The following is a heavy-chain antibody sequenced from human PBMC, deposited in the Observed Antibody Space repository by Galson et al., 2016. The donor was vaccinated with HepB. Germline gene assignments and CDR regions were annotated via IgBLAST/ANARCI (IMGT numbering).Heavy chain of an antibody. V-gene: IGHV3-23*01. CDR3: ASAFCYVITCHIDY. CDR1: GFVFRNYA. CDR2: IGDDGGTT. D-gene: IGHD3-10*02. Sequence: SLRLSCAASGFVFRNYAMSWVRQAPGKGLDWVSGIGDDGGTTYYADSVKGRFIISRDNSKNTLYLRMNSLRAEDTALYYCASAFCYVITCHIDYWGQGTRVTVSS. J-gene: IGHJ4*02.